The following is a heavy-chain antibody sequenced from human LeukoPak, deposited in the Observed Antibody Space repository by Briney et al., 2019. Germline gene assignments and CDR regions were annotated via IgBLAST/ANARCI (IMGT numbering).Heavy chain of an antibody. D-gene: IGHD5-12*01. V-gene: IGHV3-11*04. CDR2: ISSSGSTI. CDR1: GFTFSDYY. J-gene: IGHJ4*02. Sequence: GGSLRLSCAASGFTFSDYYMSWIRQAPGKGLEWVSYISSSGSTIYYADSVKGRFTISRDNAKNSLYLQMNSLRAEDTAVYYCARASEYSGYDSVNFDYWGQGTLVTVSS. CDR3: ARASEYSGYDSVNFDY.